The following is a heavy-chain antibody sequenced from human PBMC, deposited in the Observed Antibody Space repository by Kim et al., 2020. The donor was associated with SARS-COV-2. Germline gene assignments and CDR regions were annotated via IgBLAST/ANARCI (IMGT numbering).Heavy chain of an antibody. CDR1: GYTFTSYG. Sequence: ASVKVSCKASGYTFTSYGISWVRQAPGQGLEWMGWISAYNGNTNYAQKLQGRVTMTTDTSTSTAYMELRSLRSDDTAVYYCARDVWNYDILTGHGGFDYWGQGTLVTVSS. CDR2: ISAYNGNT. D-gene: IGHD3-9*01. CDR3: ARDVWNYDILTGHGGFDY. J-gene: IGHJ4*02. V-gene: IGHV1-18*01.